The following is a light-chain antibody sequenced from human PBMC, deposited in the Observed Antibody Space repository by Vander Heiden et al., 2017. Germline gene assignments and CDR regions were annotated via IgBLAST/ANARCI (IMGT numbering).Light chain of an antibody. Sequence: YFLTQPPPVSLAPGQPARIPCGGNNIGSKSVHWYQQKPGQAPVLVVYDDSDRPSGITERCSASNSGNTATLTISRVEAGDEADYYCQVWDSASDHPVIFGGGTKLTVL. CDR2: DDS. CDR1: NIGSKS. V-gene: IGLV3-21*02. CDR3: QVWDSASDHPVI. J-gene: IGLJ2*01.